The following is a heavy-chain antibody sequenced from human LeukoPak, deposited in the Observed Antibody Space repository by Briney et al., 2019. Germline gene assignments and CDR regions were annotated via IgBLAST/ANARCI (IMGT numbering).Heavy chain of an antibody. CDR3: AKDTSAWWYHRAYMNV. J-gene: IGHJ6*03. CDR2: LSGSGDKT. D-gene: IGHD2-15*01. V-gene: IGHV3-23*01. CDR1: GFTFSDYG. Sequence: GGSLRLSCAAAGFTFSDYGMSWVRQAPGGGLEWVSALSGSGDKTFHADSVKGRFTTSRDNSKNTLSLQMSSLRVEDSAVYFCAKDTSAWWYHRAYMNVWGTGTTVTVSS.